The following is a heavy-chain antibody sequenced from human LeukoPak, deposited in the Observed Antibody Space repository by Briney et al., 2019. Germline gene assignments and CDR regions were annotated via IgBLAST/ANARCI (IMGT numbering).Heavy chain of an antibody. Sequence: SETLSLTCAVYGGSFSGYYWSWIRQPPGKGLEWIGEINHSGSTNYNPSLKSRVTISVDTSKNQFSLKLSSVTAADTAVYYCARGLQGLDYWGQGTLVTVSS. V-gene: IGHV4-34*01. CDR2: INHSGST. CDR3: ARGLQGLDY. CDR1: GGSFSGYY. J-gene: IGHJ4*02.